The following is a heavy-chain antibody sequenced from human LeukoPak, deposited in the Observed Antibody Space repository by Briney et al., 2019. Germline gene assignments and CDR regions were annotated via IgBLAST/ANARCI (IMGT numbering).Heavy chain of an antibody. CDR1: GFTFSDYY. V-gene: IGHV3-11*06. CDR3: ARDYGDYVGGNWFDP. D-gene: IGHD4-17*01. J-gene: IGHJ5*02. Sequence: GGSLRLSCAASGFTFSDYYMSWIRQASGKGLEWVSYISSSSSYTNYADSVKGRFTISRDNAKNSLYLQMNSLRAEDTAVYYCARDYGDYVGGNWFDPWGQGTLVTVSS. CDR2: ISSSSSYT.